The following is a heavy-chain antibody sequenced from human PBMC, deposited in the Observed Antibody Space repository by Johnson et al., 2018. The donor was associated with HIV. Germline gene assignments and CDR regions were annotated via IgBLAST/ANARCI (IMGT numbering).Heavy chain of an antibody. CDR2: ISYDGSNK. CDR1: GFTFSSYA. Sequence: QVQLVESGGGVVQPGRSLRLSCAASGFTFSSYAMHWVRQAPGKGLEWVAVISYDGSNKYDADSVKGRFTSSRDNSKSTVYLQMNSLRAEDTAVYYCAREGGAAAPDAFDIWGQGTMVTVSS. J-gene: IGHJ3*02. D-gene: IGHD2-2*01. CDR3: AREGGAAAPDAFDI. V-gene: IGHV3-30*04.